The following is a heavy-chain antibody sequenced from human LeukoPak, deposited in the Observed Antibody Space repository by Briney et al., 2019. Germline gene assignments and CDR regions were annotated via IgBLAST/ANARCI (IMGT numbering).Heavy chain of an antibody. J-gene: IGHJ4*02. CDR1: GGSISSSSYY. CDR3: ARVYSGYDVRLDY. Sequence: SETLSLTCTVSGGSISSSSYYWGWIRQPPGKGLEWIGSIYYSGSTYYNPSLKSRVTISVDTSKNQFSLKPSSVTAADTAVYYCARVYSGYDVRLDYWGQGTLVTVSS. V-gene: IGHV4-39*07. CDR2: IYYSGST. D-gene: IGHD5-12*01.